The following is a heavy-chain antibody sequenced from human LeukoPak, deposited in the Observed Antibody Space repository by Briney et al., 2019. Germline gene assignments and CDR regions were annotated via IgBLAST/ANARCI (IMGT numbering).Heavy chain of an antibody. D-gene: IGHD3-3*01. J-gene: IGHJ3*02. Sequence: ASVKVSCKASGYTFTSYGISWVRQAPGQGLEWMGWISAYNGNTNYAQKLQGRVTMTTDTSTSTAYMELRSLRSDDTAVYYCARVGYSSIFRENDAFDIWGQGTMVTVSS. CDR3: ARVGYSSIFRENDAFDI. CDR2: ISAYNGNT. CDR1: GYTFTSYG. V-gene: IGHV1-18*01.